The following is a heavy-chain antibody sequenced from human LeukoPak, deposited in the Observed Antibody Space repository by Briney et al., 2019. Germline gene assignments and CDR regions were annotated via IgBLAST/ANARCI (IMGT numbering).Heavy chain of an antibody. Sequence: ASVKVSCKASGYTFTSYGISWVRQAPGQGVEWMGWISAYNGNTNYAQKLRGRVTMPTDTSPSTAYMELGSLRSEETAVCYCARDRNYYDSIGDYWGQGTLVTVSS. CDR1: GYTFTSYG. CDR3: ARDRNYYDSIGDY. J-gene: IGHJ4*02. D-gene: IGHD3-22*01. V-gene: IGHV1-18*01. CDR2: ISAYNGNT.